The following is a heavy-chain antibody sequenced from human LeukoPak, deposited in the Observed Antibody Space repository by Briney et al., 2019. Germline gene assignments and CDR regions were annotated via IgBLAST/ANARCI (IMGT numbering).Heavy chain of an antibody. V-gene: IGHV3-7*01. D-gene: IGHD6-13*01. Sequence: PRGSLRLSCAASGFTFSNYWMSWVRQAPGKGLEWVANINRDGREEYYVDSVKGRFTISRDNAKNSLSLQMSSLRAEDTAVYYCVGRRTSAAGNFWGQGTLVTVSS. CDR3: VGRRTSAAGNF. CDR1: GFTFSNYW. J-gene: IGHJ4*02. CDR2: INRDGREE.